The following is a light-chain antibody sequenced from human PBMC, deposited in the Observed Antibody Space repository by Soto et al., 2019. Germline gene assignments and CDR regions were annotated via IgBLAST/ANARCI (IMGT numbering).Light chain of an antibody. CDR3: SSYTSSSTSV. Sequence: QSVQSSPAPVFGSPGQSITISRTGNNGGVGGYNYVSWYQQHPGKAPKLMIYDVSNRPSGVSNRFSGSKSGNTASLTISGLQAEDEADYYCSSYTSSSTSVFGTGTKVTVL. V-gene: IGLV2-14*03. CDR2: DVS. J-gene: IGLJ1*01. CDR1: NGGVGGYNY.